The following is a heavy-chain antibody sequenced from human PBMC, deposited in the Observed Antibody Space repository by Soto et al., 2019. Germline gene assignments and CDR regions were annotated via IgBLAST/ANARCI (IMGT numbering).Heavy chain of an antibody. J-gene: IGHJ4*02. Sequence: GESLKISCAASGFTFSSYWMSWVRQAPGKGLEWVANIKQDGSEKYYVDSVKGRFTISRDNAKNSLYLQMNSLRAEDTAVYYCAYSSSWYFDYWGQGTLVTVSS. V-gene: IGHV3-7*03. CDR3: AYSSSWYFDY. D-gene: IGHD6-13*01. CDR1: GFTFSSYW. CDR2: IKQDGSEK.